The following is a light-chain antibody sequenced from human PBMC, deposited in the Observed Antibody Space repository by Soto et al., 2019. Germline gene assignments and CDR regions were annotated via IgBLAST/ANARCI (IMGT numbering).Light chain of an antibody. CDR3: QQYDSSPRT. CDR1: QNMNSNY. CDR2: GAS. J-gene: IGKJ1*01. Sequence: EIVLTQSPGTLSLSPGDRATLSCRASQNMNSNYLAWYQQKLGQSPRVLMYGASNRAPGIPDRFSGSASETDFTLTNTRLEPEDFAVYYCQQYDSSPRTFGQGTKVEIK. V-gene: IGKV3-20*01.